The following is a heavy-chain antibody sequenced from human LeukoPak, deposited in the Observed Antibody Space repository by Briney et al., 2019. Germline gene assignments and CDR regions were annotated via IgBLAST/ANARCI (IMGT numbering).Heavy chain of an antibody. J-gene: IGHJ6*02. CDR1: GFTFSSYW. Sequence: GGSLCLSSAASGFTFSSYWMDWVSQGPGKGMVWVSRIKNDGRETNYADSVKGRCTISRENAQNTLDLQESSLRVCDTAVYYCASDRVNYGLDVWGQGTTVSVSS. CDR2: IKNDGRET. V-gene: IGHV3-74*01. CDR3: ASDRVNYGLDV.